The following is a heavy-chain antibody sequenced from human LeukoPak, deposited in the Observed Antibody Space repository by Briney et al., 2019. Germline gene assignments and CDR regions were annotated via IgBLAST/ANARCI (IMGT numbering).Heavy chain of an antibody. CDR1: GFTFSSYA. CDR2: ISSSSSTI. V-gene: IGHV3-48*01. D-gene: IGHD5-12*01. J-gene: IGHJ4*02. Sequence: GGSLRLSCAASGFTFSSYAMSWVRQAPGKGLEWVSYISSSSSTIYYADFVKGRFTISRDNAKNSLYLQMNSLRAEDTAVYYCARDFHMRVDYFDYWGQGTLVTVSS. CDR3: ARDFHMRVDYFDY.